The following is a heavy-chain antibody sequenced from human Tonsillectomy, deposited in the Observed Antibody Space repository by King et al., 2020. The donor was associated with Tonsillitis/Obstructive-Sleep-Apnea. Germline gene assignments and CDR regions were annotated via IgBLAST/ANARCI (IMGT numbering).Heavy chain of an antibody. D-gene: IGHD3-3*01. J-gene: IGHJ3*02. V-gene: IGHV2-5*02. CDR2: IYWDDDK. CDR3: AHKYAVYYDFWSGPEGRDAFDI. Sequence: TLKESGPTLVKPTQTLTLTCTFSGFSLITSGVSVAWIRQPPGKALEWLALIYWDDDKRYSPSLKSRLTITKDTSKNQVVLTMTNMDPVDTATYYCAHKYAVYYDFWSGPEGRDAFDIWGKGTMVTVSS. CDR1: GFSLITSGVS.